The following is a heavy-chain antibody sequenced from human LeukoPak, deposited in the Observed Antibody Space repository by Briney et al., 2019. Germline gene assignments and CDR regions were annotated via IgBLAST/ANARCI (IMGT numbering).Heavy chain of an antibody. CDR1: GGSTSSNTFY. Sequence: PSETLSLTCTVSGGSTSSNTFYWGWIRQPQGKGLEWIGSLSYSGRTYYNPSLKSRVTMSADTSRSLFSLKLSSVIAADTAVYFCARHLRNRMTTYFDSWGQGSLVTVSS. J-gene: IGHJ4*02. V-gene: IGHV4-39*01. D-gene: IGHD4-17*01. CDR2: LSYSGRT. CDR3: ARHLRNRMTTYFDS.